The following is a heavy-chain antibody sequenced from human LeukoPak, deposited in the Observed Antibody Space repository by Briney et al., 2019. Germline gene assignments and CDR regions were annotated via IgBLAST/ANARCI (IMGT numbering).Heavy chain of an antibody. V-gene: IGHV4-34*01. J-gene: IGHJ6*03. D-gene: IGHD3-22*01. Sequence: KASETLSLTCAVYGGSFSGYYWSWLRQPPGKGLEWIGEINHSGSTNYNPSLKSRVTISVDTSKNQFSLKLSSVTAADTAVYYCARGANYYDSSGYYFHYYYYMDVWGKGTTVTVSS. CDR3: ARGANYYDSSGYYFHYYYYMDV. CDR2: INHSGST. CDR1: GGSFSGYY.